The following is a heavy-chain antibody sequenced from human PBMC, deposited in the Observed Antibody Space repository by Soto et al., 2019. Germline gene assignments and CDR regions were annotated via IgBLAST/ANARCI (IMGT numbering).Heavy chain of an antibody. V-gene: IGHV1-46*01. J-gene: IGHJ4*02. CDR1: GYTFTSYY. Sequence: QVQLVQSGAEVKKPGASVKVSCKASGYTFTSYYMHWVRQAPGQGLEWMGIINPSGGSTSYAQKFQGRVTMTRDTSTSTVYMELSSLRSEDTAVYYCARDRNSDRSGYYFGICDYWGQGTLVTVSS. CDR3: ARDRNSDRSGYYFGICDY. CDR2: INPSGGST. D-gene: IGHD3-22*01.